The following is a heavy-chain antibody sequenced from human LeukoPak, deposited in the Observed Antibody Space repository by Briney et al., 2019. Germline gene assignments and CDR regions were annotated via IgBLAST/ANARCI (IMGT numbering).Heavy chain of an antibody. CDR3: AKGSYYDSSGSFYFDY. D-gene: IGHD3-22*01. CDR1: GFTFSDYA. Sequence: GGSLRLSCAASGFTFSDYAMHWVRQAPDKGLEWVAVISYDESNKYYADSVKGRFTISRDNSKNTLYVQVNSLGTEDTAAYYCAKGSYYDSSGSFYFDYWGQGTLVTVSS. V-gene: IGHV3-30-3*01. J-gene: IGHJ4*02. CDR2: ISYDESNK.